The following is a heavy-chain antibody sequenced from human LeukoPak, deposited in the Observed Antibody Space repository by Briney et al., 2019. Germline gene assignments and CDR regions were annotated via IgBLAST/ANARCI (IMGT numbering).Heavy chain of an antibody. Sequence: PSETLSLTCTVSDGSITNYYWSWIRQPPGKGLEWIGYIYYSGSTNYNPSLKSRVTISVDTSKNQFSLKLSSVTAADTAVYYCARGRRDTAMIIYYYYYYMDVWGKGTTVTISS. J-gene: IGHJ6*03. V-gene: IGHV4-59*01. D-gene: IGHD5-18*01. CDR1: DGSITNYY. CDR2: IYYSGST. CDR3: ARGRRDTAMIIYYYYYYMDV.